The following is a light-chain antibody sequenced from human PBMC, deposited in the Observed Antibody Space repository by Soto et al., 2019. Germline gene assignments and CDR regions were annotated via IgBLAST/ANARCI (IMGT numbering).Light chain of an antibody. J-gene: IGKJ1*01. CDR3: QQYYNWPRT. CDR1: QTVGNS. CDR2: GAS. Sequence: ETVMTQSPATLSVSPGESATLSCRAGQTVGNSLAWYQQKPGQAPRLLIYGASSRATGIPATFSGSGSETQFTLTITSLQSEDFAVYYCQQYYNWPRTFGQGTRVEIK. V-gene: IGKV3-15*01.